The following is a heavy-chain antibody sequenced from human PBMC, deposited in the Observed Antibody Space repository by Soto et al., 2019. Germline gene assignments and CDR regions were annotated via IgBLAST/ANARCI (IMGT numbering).Heavy chain of an antibody. CDR3: AKDNGYSSGWKDY. J-gene: IGHJ4*02. Sequence: TGGSLRLSFASSGFTFSTYAISWVRQAPGKGLEWVSAISGSGGSTYYADSVKGRFTISRDNSKNTLYLQMNSLRAEDTAVYYCAKDNGYSSGWKDYWGQGTLVTVSS. CDR2: ISGSGGST. V-gene: IGHV3-23*01. CDR1: GFTFSTYA. D-gene: IGHD6-19*01.